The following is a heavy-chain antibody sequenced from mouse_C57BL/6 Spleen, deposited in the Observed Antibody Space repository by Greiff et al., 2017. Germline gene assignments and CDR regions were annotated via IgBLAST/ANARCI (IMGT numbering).Heavy chain of an antibody. J-gene: IGHJ1*03. V-gene: IGHV1-42*01. CDR3: ARKESQLGEYWYFDV. D-gene: IGHD2-12*01. Sequence: EVQRVESGPELVKPGASVKISCKASGYSFTGYYMNWVKQSPEKSLEWIGEINPSTGGTTYNQKVKAKATLTVDKSSSTAYMQLKSLTSEDSAVYYCARKESQLGEYWYFDVWGTGTTVTVSS. CDR1: GYSFTGYY. CDR2: INPSTGGT.